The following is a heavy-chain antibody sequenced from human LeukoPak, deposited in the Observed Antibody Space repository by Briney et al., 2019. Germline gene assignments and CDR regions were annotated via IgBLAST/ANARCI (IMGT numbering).Heavy chain of an antibody. CDR3: ARDLSGYGSYFDY. Sequence: ASVKVSCKASGGTFSSYAISWVRQAPGQGLEWMGGIIPIFGTANYAQKFQGRVTITADESTSTAYMELSSLRSEDTAVYYCARDLSGYGSYFDYWGQGTLVTVSS. CDR2: IIPIFGTA. V-gene: IGHV1-69*13. J-gene: IGHJ4*02. D-gene: IGHD3-22*01. CDR1: GGTFSSYA.